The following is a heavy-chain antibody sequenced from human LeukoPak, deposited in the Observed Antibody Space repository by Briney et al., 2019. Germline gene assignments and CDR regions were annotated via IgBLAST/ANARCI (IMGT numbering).Heavy chain of an antibody. J-gene: IGHJ4*02. CDR3: ARAVGYYDILTGYRSGGFDY. CDR1: GFTFSSYA. Sequence: GGSLRLSCAASGFTFSSYAMSWVRQAPGKGLEWVSVIYSGGSTYYADSVKGRFTISRDNSKNTLYLQMNSLRAEDTAVYYCARAVGYYDILTGYRSGGFDYWGQGTLVTVSS. V-gene: IGHV3-53*01. CDR2: IYSGGST. D-gene: IGHD3-9*01.